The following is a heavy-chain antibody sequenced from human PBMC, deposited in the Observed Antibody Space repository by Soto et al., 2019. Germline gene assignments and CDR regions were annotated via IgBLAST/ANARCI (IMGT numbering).Heavy chain of an antibody. CDR2: IYYSGNT. Sequence: ASETLSLTCNVSGGSIGRTTYYWACIRQPPGKGLEWVGSIYYSGNTYYNPSLNSRVTISVDTSKNQFSLKLSSVTAADTAVYYCARYYGPYLGVLDPWGQGILVTVSS. D-gene: IGHD3-10*01. J-gene: IGHJ5*02. V-gene: IGHV4-39*01. CDR3: ARYYGPYLGVLDP. CDR1: GGSIGRTTYY.